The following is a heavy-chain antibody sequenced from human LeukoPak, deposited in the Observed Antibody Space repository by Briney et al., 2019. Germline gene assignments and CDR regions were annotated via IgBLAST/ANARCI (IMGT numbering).Heavy chain of an antibody. D-gene: IGHD2-2*01. V-gene: IGHV1-69*13. J-gene: IGHJ5*02. CDR3: ARESVGYCSSTSCSTGFDP. CDR1: GGTFISYA. CDR2: IIPIFGTA. Sequence: GAXVKVSCKASGGTFISYAISWVRQAPGQGLEWMGGIIPIFGTANYAQKFQGRVTITADESTSTAYMELSSLRSEDTAVYYCARESVGYCSSTSCSTGFDPWGQGTLVTVSS.